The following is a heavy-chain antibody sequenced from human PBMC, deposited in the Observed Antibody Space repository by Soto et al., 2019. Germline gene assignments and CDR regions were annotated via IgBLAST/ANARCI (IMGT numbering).Heavy chain of an antibody. CDR2: ISFDGSKK. Sequence: QAQLVESGGGVVQPGRSLTLSCAASGFTFSSYGMHWVRQGPGKGLERVAGISFDGSKKFYADSVKARFTISRDNSKSTLYLQVSSLRGDDTAMYYCSATTGIAVAGTGQGYWGQGTLVTVSS. CDR3: SATTGIAVAGTGQGY. CDR1: GFTFSSYG. J-gene: IGHJ4*02. V-gene: IGHV3-30*03. D-gene: IGHD6-19*01.